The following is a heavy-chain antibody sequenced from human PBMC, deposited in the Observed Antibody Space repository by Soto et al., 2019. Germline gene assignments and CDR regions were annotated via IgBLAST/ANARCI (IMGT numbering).Heavy chain of an antibody. CDR2: IGTAGDT. J-gene: IGHJ6*02. V-gene: IGHV3-13*01. D-gene: IGHD3-10*01. Sequence: GGSLRLSCAASGFTFSSYDMHWVRQATGKGLEWVSAIGTAGDTYYPGSVKDRFTISRENAKNSLYLQMNSLRAGDTAVYYCARGLYGSGSYSLYGMDVWGQGTTVTVSS. CDR3: ARGLYGSGSYSLYGMDV. CDR1: GFTFSSYD.